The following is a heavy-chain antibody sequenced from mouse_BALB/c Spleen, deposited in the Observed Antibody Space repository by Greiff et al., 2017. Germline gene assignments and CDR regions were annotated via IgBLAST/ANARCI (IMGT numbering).Heavy chain of an antibody. CDR1: GFTFSSYT. V-gene: IGHV5-9*03. CDR2: ISSGGGNT. CDR3: ARRGYDGAWFAY. J-gene: IGHJ3*01. Sequence: EVKLVESGGGLVKPGGSLKLSCAASGFTFSSYTMSWVRQTPEKRLEWVATISSGGGNTYYPDSVKGRFTISRDNAKNNLYLQMSSLRSEDTALYYCARRGYDGAWFAYWGQGTVVAVSA. D-gene: IGHD2-2*01.